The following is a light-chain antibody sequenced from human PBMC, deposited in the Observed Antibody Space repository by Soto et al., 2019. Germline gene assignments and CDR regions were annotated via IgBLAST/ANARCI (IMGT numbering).Light chain of an antibody. CDR2: EVS. CDR1: SSDVGYYQY. CDR3: CSYRDNTHLV. V-gene: IGLV2-8*01. J-gene: IGLJ1*01. Sequence: QSALTQPPSASGSPGQSVTISCTGTSSDVGYYQYVSWYQQYPGKAPKLMIYEVSKRPSGVPDRFSGSKSGNTASLTVSGLQAEDEADYYCCSYRDNTHLVFGTGTQLTVL.